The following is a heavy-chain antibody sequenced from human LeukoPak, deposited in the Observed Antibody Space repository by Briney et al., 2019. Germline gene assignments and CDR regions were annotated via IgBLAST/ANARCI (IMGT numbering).Heavy chain of an antibody. CDR3: AKEGDEFRGYLDA. D-gene: IGHD5-12*01. J-gene: IGHJ6*04. CDR1: GLTFSRLG. Sequence: GGSLRLSCATSGLTFSRLGMQWVRQAPGKGLEWVAVIHNDGTMGQYADSVKGRFTISKDFSRNTLHLQMHSLRDDDTAVYYCAKEGDEFRGYLDAWGKGTTVTVSS. CDR2: IHNDGTMG. V-gene: IGHV3-30*02.